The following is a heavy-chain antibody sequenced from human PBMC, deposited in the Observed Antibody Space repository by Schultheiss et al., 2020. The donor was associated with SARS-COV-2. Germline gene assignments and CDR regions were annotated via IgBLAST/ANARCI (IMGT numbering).Heavy chain of an antibody. CDR1: GYTFTVYH. Sequence: ASVKVSCKASGYTFTVYHIHWVRQAPGQGLEWMGRINPTSGGTNYAQKLQGRVTMTTDTSTSTAYMELRSLRSDDTALYFCARDDAGATLAFVSWGQGTLVTVSS. CDR2: INPTSGGT. CDR3: ARDDAGATLAFVS. J-gene: IGHJ4*01. D-gene: IGHD1-1*01. V-gene: IGHV1-2*06.